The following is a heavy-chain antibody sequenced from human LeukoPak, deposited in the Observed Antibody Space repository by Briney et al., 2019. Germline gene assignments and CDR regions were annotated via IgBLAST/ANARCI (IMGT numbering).Heavy chain of an antibody. J-gene: IGHJ3*02. Sequence: GGSLRLSCAASGFTVSTNYMSWVRQAPGKGLEWVSVIYSGGSTYYADSVKGRFTISRDNSKNRLYLQMNSLRAEDTAVYYCAKGARRSGSYVKDAFDIWGQGTMVTVSS. CDR1: GFTVSTNY. D-gene: IGHD1-26*01. CDR3: AKGARRSGSYVKDAFDI. V-gene: IGHV3-53*01. CDR2: IYSGGST.